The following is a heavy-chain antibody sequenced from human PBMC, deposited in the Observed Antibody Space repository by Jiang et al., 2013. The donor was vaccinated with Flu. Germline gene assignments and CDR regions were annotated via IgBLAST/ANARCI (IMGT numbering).Heavy chain of an antibody. Sequence: VQLLESGGDLVQPGGSLRLSCAASGFTFSSYAMSWVRQAPGKGLEWVSAISGSGYSTYYADSVKGRFTISRDNSKNTLYLQMNSLRAEDTAVYYCAKDRSSSWYKFDYWGQGTLVTVSS. J-gene: IGHJ4*02. CDR2: ISGSGYST. CDR3: AKDRSSSWYKFDY. CDR1: GFTFSSYA. V-gene: IGHV3-23*01. D-gene: IGHD6-13*01.